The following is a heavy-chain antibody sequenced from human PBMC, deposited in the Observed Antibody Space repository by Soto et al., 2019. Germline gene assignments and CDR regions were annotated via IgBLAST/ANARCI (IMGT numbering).Heavy chain of an antibody. CDR3: ARGDSGSPDY. CDR1: VGSISSYY. D-gene: IGHD3-10*01. V-gene: IGHV4-59*01. CDR2: IYYSGST. J-gene: IGHJ4*02. Sequence: SETLSLTCTVSVGSISSYYWSWIRQPPGKGLEWIGYIYYSGSTNYNPSLKSRVTISVDTSKNQFSLKLSSVTAADTAVYYCARGDSGSPDYWGQGTLVTVSS.